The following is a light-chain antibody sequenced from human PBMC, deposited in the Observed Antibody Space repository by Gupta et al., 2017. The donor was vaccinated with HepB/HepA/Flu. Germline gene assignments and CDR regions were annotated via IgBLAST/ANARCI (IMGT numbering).Light chain of an antibody. CDR2: DAS. J-gene: IGKJ1*01. CDR3: QQRSNWPPWT. Sequence: EIVLTQSPATLSLSPGERATLSCRASQSVSSYLAWYQQKPGQAPRLLIYDASNRATGIPARFSGSECGTDFTLTISSREPEDFAVYYCQQRSNWPPWTFGQGTKVEIK. CDR1: QSVSSY. V-gene: IGKV3-11*01.